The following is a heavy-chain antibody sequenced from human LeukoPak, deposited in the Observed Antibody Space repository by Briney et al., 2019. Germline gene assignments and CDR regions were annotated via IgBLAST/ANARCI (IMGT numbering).Heavy chain of an antibody. V-gene: IGHV4-59*01. J-gene: IGHJ4*02. D-gene: IGHD4-17*01. CDR2: MYNSGST. Sequence: PSETLSLTCTVSGGSISGSYWSWLRQPPGKGLEWIAYMYNSGSTNYNPSLTSRVTISIDTSKNQFSLKQSSLTAADTAIYYCARGIESYGDYGYWGQGILVTVSS. CDR1: GGSISGSY. CDR3: ARGIESYGDYGY.